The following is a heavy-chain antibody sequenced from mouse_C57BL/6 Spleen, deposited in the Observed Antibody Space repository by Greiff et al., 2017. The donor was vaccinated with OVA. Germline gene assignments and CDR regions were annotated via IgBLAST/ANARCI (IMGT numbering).Heavy chain of an antibody. D-gene: IGHD1-1*01. CDR3: ARGGFTTKDWYFDV. CDR1: GYTFTSYW. CDR2: IDPSDSET. V-gene: IGHV1-52*01. J-gene: IGHJ1*03. Sequence: QVQLQQSGAELVRPGSSVKLSCKASGYTFTSYWMHWVKQRPIQGLEWIGNIDPSDSETHYNQKFKDKATLTVDKSSSTAYMQLSSLTSEDSAVYYCARGGFTTKDWYFDVWGTGTTVTVSS.